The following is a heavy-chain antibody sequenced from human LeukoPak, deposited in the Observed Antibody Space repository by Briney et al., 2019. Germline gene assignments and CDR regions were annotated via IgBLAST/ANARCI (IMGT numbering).Heavy chain of an antibody. CDR2: IYPGDSDT. Sequence: GESLKISCKGSGYSVTSYWIGGVRQMPGKGLEWMGIIYPGDSDTRYSPSFQGQVTISADKSISTAYLQWSSLKASDTAMYYCARQNGYSYGEVYYYYMDVWGKGTTVTVSS. CDR1: GYSVTSYW. J-gene: IGHJ6*03. D-gene: IGHD5-18*01. CDR3: ARQNGYSYGEVYYYYMDV. V-gene: IGHV5-51*01.